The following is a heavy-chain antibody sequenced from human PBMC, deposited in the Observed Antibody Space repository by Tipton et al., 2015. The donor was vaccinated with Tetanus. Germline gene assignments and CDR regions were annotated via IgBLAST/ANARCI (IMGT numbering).Heavy chain of an antibody. CDR2: IKSDGSTT. CDR3: ARVGYCSSGICYSPDYYYGMDV. J-gene: IGHJ6*02. V-gene: IGHV3-74*01. Sequence: SGVVFRGYWMTWVRQAPGKGLVWVSRIKSDGSTTSYADSVKGRFTISRDNAKNTLYLQMNSLRAEDTAVYYCARVGYCSSGICYSPDYYYGMDVWGQGATVTVSS. D-gene: IGHD2-15*01. CDR1: GVVFRGYW.